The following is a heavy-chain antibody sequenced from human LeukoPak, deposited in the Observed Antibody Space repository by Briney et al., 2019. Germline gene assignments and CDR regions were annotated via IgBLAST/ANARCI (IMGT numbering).Heavy chain of an antibody. Sequence: GGSLRLSCAASGFTFSSYAMHWVRQAPGKGLEWVAVISYDGSNKYYADSVKGRFTISRDNSKNTLYLQMSSLRAEDTAVYYCARGQEMATIGYFDYWGQGTLVTVSS. CDR2: ISYDGSNK. V-gene: IGHV3-30-3*01. CDR1: GFTFSSYA. J-gene: IGHJ4*02. CDR3: ARGQEMATIGYFDY. D-gene: IGHD5-24*01.